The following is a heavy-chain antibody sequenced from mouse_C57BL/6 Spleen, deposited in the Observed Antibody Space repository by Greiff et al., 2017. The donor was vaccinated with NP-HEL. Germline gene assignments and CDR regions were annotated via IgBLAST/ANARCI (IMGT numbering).Heavy chain of an antibody. CDR3: ARSITTVVATDY. CDR1: GYTFTSYW. J-gene: IGHJ2*01. CDR2: IDPSDSYT. D-gene: IGHD1-1*01. Sequence: QVQLQQSGAELVMPGASVKLSCKASGYTFTSYWMHWVKQRPGQGLEWIGEIDPSDSYTNYNQKFKGKSTLTVDKSSSTAYMQLSSLTSEDSAVYYCARSITTVVATDYWGQGTTLTVSS. V-gene: IGHV1-69*01.